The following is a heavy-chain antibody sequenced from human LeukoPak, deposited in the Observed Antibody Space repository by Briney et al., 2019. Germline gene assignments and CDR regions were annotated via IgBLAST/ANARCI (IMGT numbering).Heavy chain of an antibody. J-gene: IGHJ4*02. D-gene: IGHD6-13*01. Sequence: PGGSLRLSCAASGFTFSSYAMSWVRQAPGKGLEWVSAISGSGGSTYYADSAKGRFTTSRDNSKNTLYLQMNSLRAEDTAVYYCAKHSSSWYGDLDYWGQGTLVTVSS. V-gene: IGHV3-23*01. CDR2: ISGSGGST. CDR3: AKHSSSWYGDLDY. CDR1: GFTFSSYA.